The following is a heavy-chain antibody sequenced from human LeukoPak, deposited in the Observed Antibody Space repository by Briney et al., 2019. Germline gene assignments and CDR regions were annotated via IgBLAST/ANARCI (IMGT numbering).Heavy chain of an antibody. V-gene: IGHV4-59*01. CDR3: ARLLSGSYSMGFDP. Sequence: SSETLSLTCTVSGGSISSYYWSWIRQPPGKGLEWIGYIYYSGSTNYNPSLKSRVTISVDTSKNQFSLKLSSVTAADTAVYYCARLLSGSYSMGFDPWGQGTLVTVSS. CDR1: GGSISSYY. CDR2: IYYSGST. D-gene: IGHD3-10*01. J-gene: IGHJ5*02.